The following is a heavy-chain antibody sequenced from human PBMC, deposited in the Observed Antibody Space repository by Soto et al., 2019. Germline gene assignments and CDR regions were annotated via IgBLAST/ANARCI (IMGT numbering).Heavy chain of an antibody. Sequence: GGSLRLSCGACGFTFADYTLHWVRQSPGKGLEWVSLIGWDGDTTYYADSVKGRFTISRDNSKNSLYLQMNSLRTEDTAFYYCAKDHYPLWTKFYFDSWGQGTLVTVSS. CDR3: AKDHYPLWTKFYFDS. CDR1: GFTFADYT. CDR2: IGWDGDTT. D-gene: IGHD1-1*01. J-gene: IGHJ4*02. V-gene: IGHV3-43*01.